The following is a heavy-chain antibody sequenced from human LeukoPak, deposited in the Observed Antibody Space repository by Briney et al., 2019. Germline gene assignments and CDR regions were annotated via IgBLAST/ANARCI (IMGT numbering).Heavy chain of an antibody. D-gene: IGHD3-22*01. CDR3: AFPDGDYYDRRGAFRT. J-gene: IGHJ3*02. CDR2: IIPIFGTA. V-gene: IGHV1-69*13. CDR1: GGTFSSYA. Sequence: ASVKVSCKASGGTFSSYAISWVRQAPGQGLEWMGGIIPIFGTANYAQKFQGRVTITADESTSTAYMELSSLRSEDTAVYYCAFPDGDYYDRRGAFRTWGQGTLVTVSS.